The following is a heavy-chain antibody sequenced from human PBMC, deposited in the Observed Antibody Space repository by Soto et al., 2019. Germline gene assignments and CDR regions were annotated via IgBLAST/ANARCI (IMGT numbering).Heavy chain of an antibody. CDR2: ISYDGSNK. CDR3: ARDKDCSGGSCYGAAEYFQH. CDR1: GFTFSSYA. D-gene: IGHD2-15*01. Sequence: QAQPVESGGGVVQPGRSLRLSCAASGFTFSSYAMHWVRQAPGKGLEWVAVISYDGSNKYYADSVKGRFTISRDNSKNTLYLQMNSLRAEDTAVYYCARDKDCSGGSCYGAAEYFQHWGQGTLVTVSS. V-gene: IGHV3-30-3*01. J-gene: IGHJ1*01.